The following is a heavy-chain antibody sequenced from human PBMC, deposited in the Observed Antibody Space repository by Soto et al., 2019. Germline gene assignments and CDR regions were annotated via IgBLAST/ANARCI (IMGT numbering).Heavy chain of an antibody. CDR1: GGSISSYY. J-gene: IGHJ5*02. D-gene: IGHD3-10*01. CDR2: IYYSGST. V-gene: IGHV4-59*01. CDR3: ARELFGRSVWFDP. Sequence: SETLSLTCTVSGGSISSYYWSWIRQPPGKGLEWIGYIYYSGSTNYNPSLKSRVTISVDTSKNQFSLKLTSVTAADTAVYYCARELFGRSVWFDPWGQGTLVTVSS.